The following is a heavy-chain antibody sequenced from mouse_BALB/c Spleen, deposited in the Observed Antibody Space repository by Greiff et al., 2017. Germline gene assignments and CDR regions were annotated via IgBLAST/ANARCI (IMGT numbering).Heavy chain of an antibody. D-gene: IGHD2-4*01. CDR3: ARGYYDYWGYAMDY. V-gene: IGHV3-6*02. CDR2: ISYDGSN. CDR1: GYSITSGYY. J-gene: IGHJ4*01. Sequence: EVQLQESGPGLVKPSQSLSLTCSVTGYSITSGYYWNWIRQFPGNKLEWMGYISYDGSNNYNPSLKNRISITRDTSKNQFFLKLNSVTTEDTATYYCARGYYDYWGYAMDYWGQGTSVTVSS.